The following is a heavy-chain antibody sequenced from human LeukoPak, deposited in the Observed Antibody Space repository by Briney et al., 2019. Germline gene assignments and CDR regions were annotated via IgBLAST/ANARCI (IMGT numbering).Heavy chain of an antibody. V-gene: IGHV3-30-3*01. CDR3: AREMATTETFDY. CDR2: ISYDGSNI. CDR1: GFTVSDNY. D-gene: IGHD5-12*01. J-gene: IGHJ4*02. Sequence: GGSLRLSCAASGFTVSDNYMSWVRQAPGKGLEWVAVISYDGSNIYYSDSVKGRFTISRDNSKNTVYVQMSSRRPEDTAVYYCAREMATTETFDYWSQGTLVTVSS.